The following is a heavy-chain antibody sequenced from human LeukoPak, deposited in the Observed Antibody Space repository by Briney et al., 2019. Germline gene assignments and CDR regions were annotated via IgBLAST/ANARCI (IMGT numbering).Heavy chain of an antibody. CDR3: AKFIVVVPAAMDDDAFDI. D-gene: IGHD2-2*01. V-gene: IGHV3-30*18. CDR1: GFTFSSYG. Sequence: GRSLRLSCAASGFTFSSYGMHWVRQAPGKGLEWVAVISYDGSNKYYADSVKGRFTISRGNSKNTLYLQMNSLRAEDTAVYYCAKFIVVVPAAMDDDAFDIWGQGTMVTVSS. CDR2: ISYDGSNK. J-gene: IGHJ3*02.